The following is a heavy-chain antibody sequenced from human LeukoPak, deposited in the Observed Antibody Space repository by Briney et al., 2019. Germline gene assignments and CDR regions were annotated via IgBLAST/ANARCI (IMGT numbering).Heavy chain of an antibody. Sequence: GASVKVSCMASGYTFTGYFMHWVRQAPGQGLEWRGWINPNSGGTNYAQKFQGRVTMTRDTSISTAYMELSRLRSDDTAVYYCARSDPIAARPSYWGKGTLVTVSS. CDR2: INPNSGGT. D-gene: IGHD6-6*01. CDR3: ARSDPIAARPSY. J-gene: IGHJ4*02. CDR1: GYTFTGYF. V-gene: IGHV1-2*02.